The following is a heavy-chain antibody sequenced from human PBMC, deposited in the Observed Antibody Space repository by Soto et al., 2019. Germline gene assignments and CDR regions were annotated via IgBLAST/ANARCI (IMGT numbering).Heavy chain of an antibody. CDR2: IYWNDDK. V-gene: IGHV2-5*01. Sequence: QITLKESGPTLVKPTQTLTLTCTFSGFSLSTSGVGVGWIRQPPGKALEWLALIYWNDDKRYSPSLKSRLTSTQDTSKNQVVLTMTNMDPVDTATYYCAHRRTSTSDYYYDSSGYSHPAEYFQHWGQGTLVTVSS. CDR3: AHRRTSTSDYYYDSSGYSHPAEYFQH. D-gene: IGHD3-22*01. J-gene: IGHJ1*01. CDR1: GFSLSTSGVG.